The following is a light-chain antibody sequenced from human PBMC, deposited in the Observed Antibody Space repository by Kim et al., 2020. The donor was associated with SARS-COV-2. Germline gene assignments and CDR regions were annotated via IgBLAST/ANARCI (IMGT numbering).Light chain of an antibody. CDR1: QDIYKY. J-gene: IGKJ2*01. Sequence: DIQMTQSPSSLSASVGDRVTITCRASQDIYKYLAWYQQKPGKVPKLLIYGASALQSGVPSRFSGSGSGTVFTLTINSLQTEDVATYYCQKYNGAPYTFGQGTKLEIK. CDR3: QKYNGAPYT. V-gene: IGKV1-27*01. CDR2: GAS.